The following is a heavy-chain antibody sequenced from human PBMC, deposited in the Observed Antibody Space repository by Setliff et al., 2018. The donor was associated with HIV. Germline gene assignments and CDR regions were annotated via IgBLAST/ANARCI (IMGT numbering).Heavy chain of an antibody. V-gene: IGHV1-3*01. CDR3: ARGDRELHYFDWPRAGVDF. J-gene: IGHJ4*02. D-gene: IGHD3-9*01. CDR1: GYTFTSYA. CDR2: INAGNGNI. Sequence: WASVKVSCKASGYTFTSYAMHWVRQAPGQRLEWMGWINAGNGNIKYSQKFQGRVTITRDTSASTAYMELSSLRSDDTAVYYCARGDRELHYFDWPRAGVDFWGQGTLVTVSS.